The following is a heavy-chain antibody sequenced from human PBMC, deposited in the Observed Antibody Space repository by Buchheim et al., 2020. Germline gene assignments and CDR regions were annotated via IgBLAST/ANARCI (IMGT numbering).Heavy chain of an antibody. Sequence: EVHLVESGGELVQPGGSLRLSCAASGFIFSKYWIQWVRHAPGKGLARVSFINTDGSTTGYADSVKGRFTISRDNARTTVYLHMTSLRVEDTAVYYCVRDRGWTAFDYWGQGAL. CDR1: GFIFSKYW. CDR2: INTDGSTT. J-gene: IGHJ4*02. CDR3: VRDRGWTAFDY. D-gene: IGHD6-19*01. V-gene: IGHV3-74*01.